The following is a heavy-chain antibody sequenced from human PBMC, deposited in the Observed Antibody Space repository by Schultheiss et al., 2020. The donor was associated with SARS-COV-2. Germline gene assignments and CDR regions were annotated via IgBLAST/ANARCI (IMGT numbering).Heavy chain of an antibody. Sequence: SQTLSLTCAISGDSVSSNSVAWNWIRQSPSRGLEWLGRTYYRSTWYNEYAASVKSRITVSPDTSKNQFSLQLNSVTPEDTAVYYCARSASLGVDYWGQGTLVTVSS. J-gene: IGHJ4*02. V-gene: IGHV6-1*01. CDR3: ARSASLGVDY. CDR1: GDSVSSNSVA. CDR2: TYYRSTWYN. D-gene: IGHD3-16*01.